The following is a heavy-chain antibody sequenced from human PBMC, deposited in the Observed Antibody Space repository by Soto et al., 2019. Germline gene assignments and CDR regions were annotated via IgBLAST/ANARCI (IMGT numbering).Heavy chain of an antibody. D-gene: IGHD3-10*01. CDR3: ARTYFGSGSYSY. V-gene: IGHV4-39*02. CDR2: IHYHGRT. J-gene: IGHJ1*01. Sequence: QLQLQESGPGLVEPSETLSLTCTVSGGSISGTNEYWGWIRQPPGKGLEWIASIHYHGRTYYTPSLKSRLPIPADTCKNHFSLKLSSVTAADTAVYYCARTYFGSGSYSYWGQGTRVIVSS. CDR1: GGSISGTNEY.